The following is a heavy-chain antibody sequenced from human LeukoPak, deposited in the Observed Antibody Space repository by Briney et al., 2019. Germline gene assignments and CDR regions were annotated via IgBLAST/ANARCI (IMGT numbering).Heavy chain of an antibody. CDR1: GFTFSRYG. D-gene: IGHD6-6*01. CDR2: ISDSGATI. J-gene: IGHJ4*02. CDR3: AKIRAARPGY. V-gene: IGHV3-23*01. Sequence: EPGGSLRLSCAASGFTFSRYGMNWVRQAPGKGLERVSGISDSGATIYYADSVKGRFTISRDNSKNTLYLQMHSLRPEDTAIYYCAKIRAARPGYWGQGTLVTVSS.